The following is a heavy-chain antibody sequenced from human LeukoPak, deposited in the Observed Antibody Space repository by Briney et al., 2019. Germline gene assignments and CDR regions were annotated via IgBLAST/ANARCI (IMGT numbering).Heavy chain of an antibody. D-gene: IGHD6-19*01. Sequence: GGSLRLSCAASGFTFDDYAMRWVRQAPGKGLEWVSGISWNSGERGYADSVKGRFTISRDNAKNSLYLQMNSLRPEDTALYYCAKHLGFMYSSGQSDYWGQGTLVTVSS. CDR2: ISWNSGER. CDR1: GFTFDDYA. J-gene: IGHJ4*02. V-gene: IGHV3-9*01. CDR3: AKHLGFMYSSGQSDY.